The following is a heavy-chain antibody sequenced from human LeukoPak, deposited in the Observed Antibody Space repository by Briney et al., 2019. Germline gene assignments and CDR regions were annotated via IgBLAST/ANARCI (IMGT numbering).Heavy chain of an antibody. CDR1: GYTFTNYA. CDR3: AREEYYDSSAPTNFDY. V-gene: IGHV7-4-1*02. J-gene: IGHJ4*02. D-gene: IGHD3-22*01. Sequence: ASVRVSCKASGYTFTNYAMNWVRQAPGQGLEWMGWINTNTGNPTYAQGFTGRFVFSLDTSVTTAYLQISSLKAEDTAVYYCAREEYYDSSAPTNFDYWGQGTLVTVSS. CDR2: INTNTGNP.